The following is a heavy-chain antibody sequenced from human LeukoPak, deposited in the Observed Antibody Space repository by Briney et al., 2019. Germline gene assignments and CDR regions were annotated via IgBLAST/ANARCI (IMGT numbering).Heavy chain of an antibody. CDR3: ARGGETLRYSEFDP. CDR1: GYTFTSDG. D-gene: IGHD3-9*01. V-gene: IGHV1-18*01. CDR2: ISAYNGDT. Sequence: ASVKVSCKASGYTFTSDGISWVRQAPGQGLEWMGLISAYNGDTNYAQKLQGRVTRTTDTSTSTAYMELRSLRSDDTAVYYCARGGETLRYSEFDPWGQGTLVTVSS. J-gene: IGHJ5*02.